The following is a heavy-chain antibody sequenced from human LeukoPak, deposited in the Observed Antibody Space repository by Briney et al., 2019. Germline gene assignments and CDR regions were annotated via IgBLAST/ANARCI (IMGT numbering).Heavy chain of an antibody. D-gene: IGHD3-9*01. CDR2: INPNSGGT. CDR1: GYTFTSYG. J-gene: IGHJ4*02. CDR3: ARTLTTATWDY. Sequence: ASVKVSCKASGYTFTSYGISWVRQAPGQGLEWMGWINPNSGGTHYAQNFQDRVTMTRDTSINTAYMELSRLRTDDTAVYYCARTLTTATWDYWGQGTLVTVSS. V-gene: IGHV1-2*02.